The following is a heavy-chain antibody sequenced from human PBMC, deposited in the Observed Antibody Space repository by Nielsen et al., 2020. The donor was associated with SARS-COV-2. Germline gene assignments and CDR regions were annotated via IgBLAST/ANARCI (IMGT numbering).Heavy chain of an antibody. D-gene: IGHD3-22*01. CDR2: ISWNSDGI. CDR1: GFTFKNYA. CDR3: AKGIDYYDSSGYLDY. V-gene: IGHV3-9*01. J-gene: IGHJ4*02. Sequence: SLKISCAASGFTFKNYAMSWVRQAPGKGLEWVSCISWNSDGIAYADSVKGRFTISRDNAKNSLYLQMDSLRADDTALYYCAKGIDYYDSSGYLDYWGQGTLVTVSS.